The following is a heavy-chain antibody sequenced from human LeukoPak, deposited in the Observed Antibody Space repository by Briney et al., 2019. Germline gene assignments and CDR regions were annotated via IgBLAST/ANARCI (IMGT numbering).Heavy chain of an antibody. Sequence: SETLSLTCTVSGDSISSGDYYWSWIRQPAGKGLEWIGRISSSGSTNYNPSLKSRVTISVDTSKNQFSLKLSSVTAADTAVYFCARGPYSYDSSGAFDIWGQGTLVTVSS. D-gene: IGHD3-22*01. V-gene: IGHV4-61*02. CDR3: ARGPYSYDSSGAFDI. J-gene: IGHJ4*02. CDR2: ISSSGST. CDR1: GDSISSGDYY.